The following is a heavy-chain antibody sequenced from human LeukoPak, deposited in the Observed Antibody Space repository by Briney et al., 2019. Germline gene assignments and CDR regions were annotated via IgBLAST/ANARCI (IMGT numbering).Heavy chain of an antibody. Sequence: GASVKVSCKVSGYTLTELSMHWVRQAPGKGLEWMGGFDPEDGETIYAQKFQGRVTMTRDTSISTAYMELSRLRSDDTAVYYCARDLCPPGIAAAGCLASFDYWGQGTLVTVSS. J-gene: IGHJ4*02. CDR2: FDPEDGET. V-gene: IGHV1-24*01. CDR1: GYTLTELS. CDR3: ARDLCPPGIAAAGCLASFDY. D-gene: IGHD6-13*01.